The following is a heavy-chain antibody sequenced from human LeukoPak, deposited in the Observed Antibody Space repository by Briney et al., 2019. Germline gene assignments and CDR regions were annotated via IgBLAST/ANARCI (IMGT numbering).Heavy chain of an antibody. D-gene: IGHD2-2*01. V-gene: IGHV1-18*04. CDR3: ARELNGYCSSTSCYQMGN. CDR2: ISAYNGNT. J-gene: IGHJ4*02. Sequence: GASVKVSCRASGYTFTSYGISWVRQAPGQGREWMGWISAYNGNTNYAQKLQGRVTMTTDTSTSTAYMELRSLRSDDTAVYYCARELNGYCSSTSCYQMGNWGQGTLVTVSS. CDR1: GYTFTSYG.